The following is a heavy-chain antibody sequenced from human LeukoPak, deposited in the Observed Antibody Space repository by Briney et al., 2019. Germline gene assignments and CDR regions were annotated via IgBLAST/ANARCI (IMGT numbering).Heavy chain of an antibody. CDR2: INHDATEK. J-gene: IGHJ4*02. V-gene: IGHV3-7*01. CDR1: GFTFSSYW. D-gene: IGHD6-13*01. CDR3: ARVRSAAAGPLDY. Sequence: PGGSLRLSCAASGFTFSSYWMNWVRQAPGRGLEWVANINHDATEKYYVDSVKGRFTISRDNAKKSLYLQMNRLRADDTAVYHCARVRSAAAGPLDYWGQGTLVTVSS.